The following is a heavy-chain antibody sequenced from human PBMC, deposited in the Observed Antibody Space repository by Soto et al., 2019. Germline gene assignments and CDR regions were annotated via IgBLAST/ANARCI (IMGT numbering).Heavy chain of an antibody. V-gene: IGHV3-53*01. J-gene: IGHJ3*01. CDR2: LYDVDGS. CDR1: GLTISGKKY. CDR3: ARMNERNHALDG. Sequence: EVQLVESGGGLIQPGDSLKLSCAASGLTISGKKYMAWVREAPGKGLGWVSALYDVDGSVYADSVTGRFTTSSDSSKTTVHLQRHDLRPDDTAVYSCARMNERNHALDGWGQGTTVTIAS. D-gene: IGHD1-1*01.